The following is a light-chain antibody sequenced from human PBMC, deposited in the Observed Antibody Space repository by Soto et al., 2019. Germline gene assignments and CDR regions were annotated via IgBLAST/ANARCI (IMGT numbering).Light chain of an antibody. CDR2: EVT. J-gene: IGLJ2*01. Sequence: QSALTQPPSASGSPGQSVAISCTGTSSDVGGNNYVSWYQQHPGKAPKLMVYEVTKRPSGVPDRFSGSKSGNTASLTVSGLKAEDEADYYCSSYAGSNHVIFGGGTQLTV. CDR3: SSYAGSNHVI. V-gene: IGLV2-8*01. CDR1: SSDVGGNNY.